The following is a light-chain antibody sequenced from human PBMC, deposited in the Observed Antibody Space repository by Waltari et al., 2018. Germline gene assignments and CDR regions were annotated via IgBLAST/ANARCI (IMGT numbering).Light chain of an antibody. CDR2: ENS. J-gene: IGLJ7*01. CDR1: SPNIGNND. V-gene: IGLV1-51*02. Sequence: QSVLTQPPSVSAAPGQRVPISCPGGSPNIGNNDVSWYRQVPGPAPKLLIYENSERPSGIPGRFSGSKSGTSATLDITGLQAGDEADYYCGTWDSSLSGAVFGGGTHLTVL. CDR3: GTWDSSLSGAV.